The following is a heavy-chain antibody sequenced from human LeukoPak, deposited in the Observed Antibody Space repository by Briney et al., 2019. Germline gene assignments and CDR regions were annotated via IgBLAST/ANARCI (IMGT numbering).Heavy chain of an antibody. Sequence: ASVKVSCKASGYTFTGYYMHWVRQAPGQGLEWMGWINPNSGGTNYAQKFQGRVTMTRDTSISTAYMELSRLRSDDTAVYYCARLVGYSSSWYASYGMDVWGQGTTVTVSS. V-gene: IGHV1-2*02. CDR3: ARLVGYSSSWYASYGMDV. D-gene: IGHD6-13*01. CDR1: GYTFTGYY. CDR2: INPNSGGT. J-gene: IGHJ6*02.